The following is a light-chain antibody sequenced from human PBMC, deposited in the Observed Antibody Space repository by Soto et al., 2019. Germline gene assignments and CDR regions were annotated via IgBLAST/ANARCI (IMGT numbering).Light chain of an antibody. CDR3: QQYGIYPVT. Sequence: EIVLTQSPGTLSLSPGERATLSCRASQSVAGTYLAWYQQKPGQAPRLLIYRASSRATGTTDRFSGSGSGTDFTRSISRLEPEDFAVFYCQQYGIYPVTFGRGTRRE. J-gene: IGKJ5*01. V-gene: IGKV3-20*01. CDR1: QSVAGTY. CDR2: RAS.